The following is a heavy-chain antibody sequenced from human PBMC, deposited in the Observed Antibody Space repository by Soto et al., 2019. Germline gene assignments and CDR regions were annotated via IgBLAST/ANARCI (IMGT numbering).Heavy chain of an antibody. Sequence: GESLKISCKGSGYSFTSYWIGWVRQMPGKGLEWVGIFYPGDSDTRYSPSFQGRFTISADKSISTAYLPWSSLKASDTAMYYCARLGGYYYDSSGYYYFQHWGQGTLVTVSS. CDR2: FYPGDSDT. CDR3: ARLGGYYYDSSGYYYFQH. CDR1: GYSFTSYW. V-gene: IGHV5-51*01. J-gene: IGHJ1*01. D-gene: IGHD3-22*01.